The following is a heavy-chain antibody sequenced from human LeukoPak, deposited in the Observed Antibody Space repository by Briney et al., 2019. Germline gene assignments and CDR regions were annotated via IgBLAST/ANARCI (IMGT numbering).Heavy chain of an antibody. D-gene: IGHD2-15*01. CDR3: SGRDSGRSPWAY. CDR2: IRPDGSEQ. Sequence: GGSLRLSCAASGFPFSSFWMNWVRQPPGRGLEWLANIRPDGSEQYYVDSVRGRFTISRDNAKNSVYLDMNNLRVADTGVYYCSGRDSGRSPWAYWGQGTLVSVSS. V-gene: IGHV3-7*01. J-gene: IGHJ4*02. CDR1: GFPFSSFW.